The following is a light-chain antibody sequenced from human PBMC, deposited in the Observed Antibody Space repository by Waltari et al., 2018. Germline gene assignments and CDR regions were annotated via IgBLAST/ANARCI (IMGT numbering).Light chain of an antibody. V-gene: IGKV3-11*01. CDR1: QSVSSS. J-gene: IGKJ2*01. CDR3: QQRSDWPFT. CDR2: DAS. Sequence: EIVLTQSPATLSLSPGERATLSCRASQSVSSSLAWYPQKPGQAPRLLIYDASKRATGIPARFSGSGSGTDFTLTIGGLEPEDFAVYYCQQRSDWPFTFGQGTKLEI.